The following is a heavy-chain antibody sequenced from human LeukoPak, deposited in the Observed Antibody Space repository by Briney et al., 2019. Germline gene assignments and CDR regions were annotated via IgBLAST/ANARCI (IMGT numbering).Heavy chain of an antibody. D-gene: IGHD3-22*01. CDR2: ISGSGGSA. J-gene: IGHJ4*02. CDR3: AKRGVVIRVILVGFHKEAYYFDS. Sequence: GGSLRLSCAVSGITLSNYGMSWVRQAPGKGPEWVAGISGSGGSAYYADAVKGRFTVSRDNPKNTLYLQMNSLRVEDTAVYFCAKRGVVIRVILVGFHKEAYYFDSWGQGALVTVSS. V-gene: IGHV3-23*01. CDR1: GITLSNYG.